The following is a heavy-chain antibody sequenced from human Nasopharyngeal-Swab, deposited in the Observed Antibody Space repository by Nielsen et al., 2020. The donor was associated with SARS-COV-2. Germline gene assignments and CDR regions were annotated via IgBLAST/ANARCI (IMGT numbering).Heavy chain of an antibody. Sequence: GESLKISCEASRMMFSEYEMNWVRQAPGKGLEWISYISSSGSTTYYADSVKGRFTISRDNTKNSLFLQMDSLRAEDTAVYYCASSPFITVMERALDYWGQGTLVTVSA. CDR1: RMMFSEYE. D-gene: IGHD3-22*01. CDR3: ASSPFITVMERALDY. V-gene: IGHV3-48*03. CDR2: ISSSGSTT. J-gene: IGHJ4*02.